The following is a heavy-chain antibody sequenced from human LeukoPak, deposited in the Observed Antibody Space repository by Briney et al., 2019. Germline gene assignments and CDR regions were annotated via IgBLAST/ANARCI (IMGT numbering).Heavy chain of an antibody. CDR1: GFTFSSYA. V-gene: IGHV3-30-3*01. CDR2: ISYDGSNK. J-gene: IGHJ4*02. CDR3: AKDLSH. Sequence: PGGSLRLSCAASGFTFSSYAMHWVRQAPGKGLEWVAVISYDGSNKYYADSVKGRFTISRDNSKNTLYLQVNSLRAEDTAVYYCAKDLSHWGQGTLVTVSS.